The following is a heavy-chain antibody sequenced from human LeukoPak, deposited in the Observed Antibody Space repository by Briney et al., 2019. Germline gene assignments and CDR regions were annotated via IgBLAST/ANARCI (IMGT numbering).Heavy chain of an antibody. CDR3: AKAGYSSGWRNFDY. Sequence: GGSLRLSCAASGFTFSSYGMHWVRQAPGKGLEWVAVISYDGSNKLYEDSVKGRFTISRDNSKNTLYLQMRSLRAEDTAVYYCAKAGYSSGWRNFDYWGQGTLVTVSS. V-gene: IGHV3-30*18. CDR2: ISYDGSNK. CDR1: GFTFSSYG. D-gene: IGHD6-19*01. J-gene: IGHJ4*02.